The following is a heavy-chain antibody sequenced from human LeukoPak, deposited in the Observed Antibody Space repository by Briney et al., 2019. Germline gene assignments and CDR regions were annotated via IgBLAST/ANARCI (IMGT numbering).Heavy chain of an antibody. CDR2: ISDSGDST. CDR1: GFTVSSNY. Sequence: GGSLRLSCAASGFTVSSNYMSWVRQAPERGLEWVSIISDSGDSTFYAGSVKGRFTVSRDNSKKTLYLQMNSLRAEDTAVYYCAKDYIRRAWDWGQGTLVTVSS. D-gene: IGHD3-16*01. CDR3: AKDYIRRAWD. J-gene: IGHJ4*02. V-gene: IGHV3-23*01.